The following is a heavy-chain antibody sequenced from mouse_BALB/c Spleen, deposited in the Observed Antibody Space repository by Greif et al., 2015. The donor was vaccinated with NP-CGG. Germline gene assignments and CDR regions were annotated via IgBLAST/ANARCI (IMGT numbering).Heavy chain of an antibody. CDR1: GFNIKDTY. CDR3: AAYYDGPAWFAY. Sequence: VHVKQSGAELVKPGASVKLSCTASGFNIKDTYMHWVKQRPEQGLEWIGRIDPANGNTKYDPKFQGKATITADTSSNTASLQLSSLTSEDTAVYYCAAYYDGPAWFAYWGQGTLVTVSA. D-gene: IGHD1-1*01. J-gene: IGHJ3*01. CDR2: IDPANGNT. V-gene: IGHV14-3*02.